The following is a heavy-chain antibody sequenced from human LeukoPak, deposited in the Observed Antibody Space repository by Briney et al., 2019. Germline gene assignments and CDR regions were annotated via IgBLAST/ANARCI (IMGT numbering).Heavy chain of an antibody. J-gene: IGHJ6*02. CDR3: ARREVLVVPAASRGYSGYDYSVPRWRRVLDGMDV. D-gene: IGHD5-12*01. CDR2: INHSGST. Sequence: SETLSLTCTLYVGSFRGYYWSWIGQPPGKGREGIGEINHSGSTNYNPSLTSPVTISLHTTKNQFSLKLSSVTVADTAVYYCARREVLVVPAASRGYSGYDYSVPRWRRVLDGMDVWGQGTTVTVSS. CDR1: VGSFRGYY. V-gene: IGHV4-34*01.